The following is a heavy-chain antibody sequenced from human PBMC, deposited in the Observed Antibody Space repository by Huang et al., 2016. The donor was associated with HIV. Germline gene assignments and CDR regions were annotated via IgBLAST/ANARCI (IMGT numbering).Heavy chain of an antibody. Sequence: EVQLVESGGNLIQTGGSLRLACSASGFRFDNSAMYWVRQAPGKGLEWVSSISWNSANIAYGDSGKGRVTISRDNARNSLYLQMNSLRPDDTALYYCVKGDIVGTANFFDYWGQGTQVSVSS. V-gene: IGHV3-9*01. J-gene: IGHJ4*02. CDR2: ISWNSANI. CDR1: GFRFDNSA. D-gene: IGHD1-26*01. CDR3: VKGDIVGTANFFDY.